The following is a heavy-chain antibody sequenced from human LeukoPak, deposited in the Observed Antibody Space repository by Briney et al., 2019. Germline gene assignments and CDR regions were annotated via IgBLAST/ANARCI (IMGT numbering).Heavy chain of an antibody. CDR2: IKQDGSEK. Sequence: GGSLRLSCAASGFTFSSYWMSWVRQAPEKGPEWVANIKQDGSEKYYVDSVKGRFTISRANAKTSLYLQMNSLRAEDTAVYYCARTVGVDYYDSSGYEPWGQGTLVTVSS. J-gene: IGHJ4*02. CDR3: ARTVGVDYYDSSGYEP. CDR1: GFTFSSYW. V-gene: IGHV3-7*01. D-gene: IGHD3-22*01.